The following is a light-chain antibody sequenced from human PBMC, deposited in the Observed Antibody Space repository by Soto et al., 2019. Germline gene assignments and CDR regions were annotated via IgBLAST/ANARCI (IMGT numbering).Light chain of an antibody. V-gene: IGKV1-39*01. CDR2: ESS. Sequence: DIQMTQSPSSLSASVGDRVTITCRASQSISSYLNWYQQKPGQAPRLLIYESSNRATGIAARFSGSGSGTDFTLTISSLQPDDFATYYCQQYNSYEWTFGQGTKVDIK. CDR3: QQYNSYEWT. J-gene: IGKJ1*01. CDR1: QSISSY.